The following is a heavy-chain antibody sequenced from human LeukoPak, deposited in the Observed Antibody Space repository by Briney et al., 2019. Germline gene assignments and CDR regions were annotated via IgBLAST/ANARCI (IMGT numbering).Heavy chain of an antibody. CDR3: AREEGYCSGGSCYDYFDY. D-gene: IGHD2-15*01. V-gene: IGHV4-4*07. CDR2: IYTSGST. J-gene: IGHJ4*02. Sequence: PSETLSLTCTVSGGSLSSYYWSWVRQPAGKGLEWIGRIYTSGSTNYNPSLTSRVTMSVDTSKNQFSLKLSSVTAADTAVYYCAREEGYCSGGSCYDYFDYWGQGTLVTVSS. CDR1: GGSLSSYY.